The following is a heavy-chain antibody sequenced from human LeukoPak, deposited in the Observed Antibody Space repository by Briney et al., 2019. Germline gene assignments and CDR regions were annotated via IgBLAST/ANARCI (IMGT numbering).Heavy chain of an antibody. CDR3: ARDRDGVVGGAGDI. V-gene: IGHV4-31*03. Sequence: TLSLTCSISRGSISRGDHYWSWIRQHPGKGLEWIGYIYYSGITHYNPSLKSRVTISVDTSKNQFSLKLGSVTAADTAVYYCARDRDGVVGGAGDIWGQGTTVTVSS. J-gene: IGHJ3*02. CDR1: RGSISRGDHY. CDR2: IYYSGIT. D-gene: IGHD2-15*01.